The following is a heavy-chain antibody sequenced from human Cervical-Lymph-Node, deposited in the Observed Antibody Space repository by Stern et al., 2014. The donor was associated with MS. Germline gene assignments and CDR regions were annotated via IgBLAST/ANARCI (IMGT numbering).Heavy chain of an antibody. D-gene: IGHD2-15*01. V-gene: IGHV1-18*04. CDR3: ARHCSGGSCYSVY. J-gene: IGHJ4*02. CDR2: ICDYHGNK. Sequence: VQLVESGAEVKKPGASVKVSCKASGYPFTSYGISWVRQAPGQGLEWMGWICDYHGNKHYAHELTGRATLTKDTSTSTAYKALRSLRSDDTAVYYCARHCSGGSCYSVYWGQGTLVTVSS. CDR1: GYPFTSYG.